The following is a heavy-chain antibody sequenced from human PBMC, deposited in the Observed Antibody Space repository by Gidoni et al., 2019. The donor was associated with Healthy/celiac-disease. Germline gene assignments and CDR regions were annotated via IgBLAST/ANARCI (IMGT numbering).Heavy chain of an antibody. D-gene: IGHD3-22*01. Sequence: EVQLVESGGGLVKPGGSLRLSCAASGFTFSNAWMSWVRQAPGKGLEWVGRIKSKTDGGTTDYAAPVKGRFTISIDDSKNTLYLQMNSLKTEDTAVYYCTTVAVYYDSSGYYYYYGMDVWGQGTTVTVSS. CDR1: GFTFSNAW. V-gene: IGHV3-15*01. CDR3: TTVAVYYDSSGYYYYYGMDV. CDR2: IKSKTDGGTT. J-gene: IGHJ6*02.